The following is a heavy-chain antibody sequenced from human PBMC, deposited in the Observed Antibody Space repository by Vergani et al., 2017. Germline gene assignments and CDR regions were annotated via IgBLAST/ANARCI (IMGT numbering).Heavy chain of an antibody. D-gene: IGHD3-16*01. V-gene: IGHV4-39*01. J-gene: IGHJ6*02. Sequence: QLHKSGPGLVKPSETLSLTCTLSGGSISSSSHFWGWLRQTPGKGLEWIGSIYYTGSAYYNPSLKSRVSISVDASKNQFSLKLSSVTAADSAVYYCARHDSGHYDASYYGLDVWGQGTTVTVS. CDR3: ARHDSGHYDASYYGLDV. CDR1: GGSISSSSHF. CDR2: IYYTGSA.